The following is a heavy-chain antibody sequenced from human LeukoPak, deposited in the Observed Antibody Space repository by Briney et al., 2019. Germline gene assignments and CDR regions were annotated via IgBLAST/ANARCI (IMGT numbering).Heavy chain of an antibody. V-gene: IGHV4-59*01. J-gene: IGHJ6*04. Sequence: PSETLSLTCNASGDSITSYYLRRIRQPPGKRPEWIGYIYYSGSTNYNPSLKSRVSISVDTSKTHFSLKLSSVTAADTAVYYCERDTRVRGVKNGMDVWGKGPTVTVSS. CDR3: ERDTRVRGVKNGMDV. CDR1: GDSITSYY. CDR2: IYYSGST. D-gene: IGHD3-10*01.